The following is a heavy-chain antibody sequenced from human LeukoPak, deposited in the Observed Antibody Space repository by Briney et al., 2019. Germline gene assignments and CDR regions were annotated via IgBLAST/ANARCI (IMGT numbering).Heavy chain of an antibody. D-gene: IGHD6-13*01. V-gene: IGHV4-59*01. Sequence: PSETLSLTCTVSGGSISSYYWSWIRQPPGKGLEWIGYIYYSGSTNYNPSLKSRVTISVDTSKNQFSLKLSSVTAADTAVYYCASAGGYSSSWYTPEAFDIWGQGTMVTVSS. CDR1: GGSISSYY. CDR3: ASAGGYSSSWYTPEAFDI. CDR2: IYYSGST. J-gene: IGHJ3*02.